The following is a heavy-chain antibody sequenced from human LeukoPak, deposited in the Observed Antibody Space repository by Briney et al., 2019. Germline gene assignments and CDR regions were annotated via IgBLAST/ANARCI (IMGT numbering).Heavy chain of an antibody. V-gene: IGHV3-7*01. Sequence: GRSLRLSCAASGFTFSSYAMYWVRQAPGKGLEWVANIKQDGSEKYYVDSVKGRFTISRDNAKNSLYLQMNSLRAEDTAVYYCARGYSSLDYWGQGTLVTVSS. CDR1: GFTFSSYA. CDR3: ARGYSSLDY. J-gene: IGHJ4*02. D-gene: IGHD2-21*01. CDR2: IKQDGSEK.